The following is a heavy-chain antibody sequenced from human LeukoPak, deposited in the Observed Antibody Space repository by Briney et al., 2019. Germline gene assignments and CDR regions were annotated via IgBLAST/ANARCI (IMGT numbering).Heavy chain of an antibody. CDR3: ASVKRGGGNWFDP. CDR1: GGSISRSSYY. V-gene: IGHV4-39*07. J-gene: IGHJ5*02. D-gene: IGHD3-16*01. Sequence: SETLSLTCTVSGGSISRSSYYWGWIRQPPGKGLEWIGYIYHSGSTYYNPSLKSRVTISVDRSKNQFSLKLSSVTAADTAVYYCASVKRGGGNWFDPWGQGTLVTVSS. CDR2: IYHSGST.